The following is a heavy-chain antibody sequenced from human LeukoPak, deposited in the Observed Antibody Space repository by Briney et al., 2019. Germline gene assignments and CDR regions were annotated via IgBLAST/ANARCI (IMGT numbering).Heavy chain of an antibody. CDR3: ARVRAAAIPYYFDF. D-gene: IGHD6-13*01. CDR2: IYYTGST. J-gene: IGHJ4*02. V-gene: IGHV4-39*07. CDR1: GGSIRSGNYY. Sequence: SETLSLTCLVSGGSIRSGNYYWGWIRQPPGKGLEWIGSIYYTGSTYNNPSLKTRVTMSVDTSKNQFSLNLNSVTAADTAVYYCARVRAAAIPYYFDFWGQGTLVTVSS.